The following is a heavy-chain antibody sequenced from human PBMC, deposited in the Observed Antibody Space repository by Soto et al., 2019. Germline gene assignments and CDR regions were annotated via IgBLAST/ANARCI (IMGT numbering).Heavy chain of an antibody. J-gene: IGHJ5*02. CDR2: VYATGTT. CDR1: GGSISKFY. Sequence: SETMSLTCNVSGGSISKFYWAWIRKTAGNGLEWMGRVYATGTTDYNPSLRSRVAMSVDISKKTFSLRLRSVTGADSGVYYCVRDGSKSLRNWFDPWGQGILVTVSS. V-gene: IGHV4-4*07. CDR3: VRDGSKSLRNWFDP.